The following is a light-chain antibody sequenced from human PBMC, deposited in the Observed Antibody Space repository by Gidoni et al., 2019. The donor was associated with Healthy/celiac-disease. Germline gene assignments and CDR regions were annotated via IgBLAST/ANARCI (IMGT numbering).Light chain of an antibody. CDR2: AAS. CDR3: QQSYSTLT. Sequence: DSQMTQSPSSLSASVGDRVTITCRASQSISSYLNWYQQKPGKAPKLLIYAASSLQSGVPSRFSGSGSGTDFTLTIRSLQPEDFATYYCQQSYSTLTFGGGTKVEIK. CDR1: QSISSY. V-gene: IGKV1-39*01. J-gene: IGKJ4*01.